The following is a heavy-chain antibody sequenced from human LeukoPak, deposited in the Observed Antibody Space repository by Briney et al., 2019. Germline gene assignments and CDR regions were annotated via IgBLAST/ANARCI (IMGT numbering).Heavy chain of an antibody. CDR2: ISAYNGNT. J-gene: IGHJ4*02. Sequence: ASVKVSCKASGYTFTSYGISGVRQAPGQGLEWMGWISAYNGNTNYAQKLQGRVTMTTDTSTSTAYMELRSLRSDDTAVYYCARDVSLGGIAVAGTGTHFDYWGQGTLVTVSS. V-gene: IGHV1-18*01. D-gene: IGHD6-19*01. CDR3: ARDVSLGGIAVAGTGTHFDY. CDR1: GYTFTSYG.